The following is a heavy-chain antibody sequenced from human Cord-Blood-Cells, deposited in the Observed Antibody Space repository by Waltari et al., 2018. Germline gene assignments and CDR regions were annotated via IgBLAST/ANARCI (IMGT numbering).Heavy chain of an antibody. J-gene: IGHJ6*02. V-gene: IGHV4-61*09. CDR2: IYTSGST. D-gene: IGHD5-18*01. CDR3: ASSYGSYYYYYGMDV. Sequence: QVQLQESGPGLVKPSQTLSLTCTVSGGSISSGSYYWSWIRQPAGKGLGWIGYIYTSGSTNYNPPLKSRVTISVGTSKNQFSLKLNSVTAADTAVYYCASSYGSYYYYYGMDVWGQGTTVTVSS. CDR1: GGSISSGSYY.